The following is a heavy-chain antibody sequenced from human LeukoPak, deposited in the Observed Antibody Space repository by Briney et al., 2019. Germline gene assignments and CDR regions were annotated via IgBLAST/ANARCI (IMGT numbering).Heavy chain of an antibody. CDR1: GFTFSSYS. Sequence: GGSLRLSCAASGFTFSSYSMNWVRQAPGKGLEWVSSIGTRSTNIYYADSLKGRFTISRDNAQNSLYLHMNSLRPEDTAVYYCARDRWELSRFLPFDLWGQGTLVTVSS. CDR3: ARDRWELSRFLPFDL. J-gene: IGHJ4*02. V-gene: IGHV3-21*01. D-gene: IGHD4-23*01. CDR2: IGTRSTNI.